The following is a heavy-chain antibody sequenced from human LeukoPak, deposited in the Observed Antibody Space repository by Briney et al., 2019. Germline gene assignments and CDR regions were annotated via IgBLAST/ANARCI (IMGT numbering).Heavy chain of an antibody. V-gene: IGHV5-51*01. CDR1: GYTFTNYW. J-gene: IGHJ4*02. D-gene: IGHD2-15*01. CDR2: IHPGDSDN. Sequence: PGESLQISCKTSGYTFTNYWIGWVRHTPGKGLEWMGIIHPGDSDNRYRTSFQGQVTISVDESTSTAYLHWTSVKASDTAIYYCARHAGYCTGGKCYSFYYFDYWGQGTLVTVSS. CDR3: ARHAGYCTGGKCYSFYYFDY.